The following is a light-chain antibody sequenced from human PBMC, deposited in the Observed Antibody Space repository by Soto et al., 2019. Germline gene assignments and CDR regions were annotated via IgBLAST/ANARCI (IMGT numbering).Light chain of an antibody. CDR2: DDS. J-gene: IGLJ1*01. CDR1: NIGSKS. V-gene: IGLV3-21*02. Sequence: SSELTQPPSVSVAPGQTASIACGGDNIGSKSVHWYQQKPGQAPVLVVFDDSDRPSGIPERFSGSNSGNTATLTISRVEVGDEADYYCQVWDNGSDHYVFGLGTKLTVL. CDR3: QVWDNGSDHYV.